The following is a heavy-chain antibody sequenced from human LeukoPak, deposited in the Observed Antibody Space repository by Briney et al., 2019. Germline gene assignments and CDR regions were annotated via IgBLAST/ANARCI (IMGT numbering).Heavy chain of an antibody. D-gene: IGHD4-17*01. J-gene: IGHJ4*02. CDR2: INHSGST. V-gene: IGHV4-34*01. Sequence: PSETLSLTCAVYGGSFSGYYWSWIRQPPGKGLEWIGEINHSGSTNYSPSLKSRVTISVDTSKNQFSLKLSSVTAADTAVYYCARRVTTGPSDYWGQGTLVTVSS. CDR3: ARRVTTGPSDY. CDR1: GGSFSGYY.